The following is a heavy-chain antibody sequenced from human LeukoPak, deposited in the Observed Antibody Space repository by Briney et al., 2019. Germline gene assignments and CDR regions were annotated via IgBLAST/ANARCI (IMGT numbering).Heavy chain of an antibody. CDR2: IYHSGST. Sequence: KTSETLSLTCAVSGYSISSGYYWGWIRQPPGKGLEWIGSIYHSGSTYYNAALKSRVIISVNTSKNQFSLKLSSVTAADTAVDYCARILMYSSGWPVKWDYWGQGTMVTVSS. V-gene: IGHV4-38-2*01. CDR3: ARILMYSSGWPVKWDY. J-gene: IGHJ4*02. CDR1: GYSISSGYY. D-gene: IGHD6-19*01.